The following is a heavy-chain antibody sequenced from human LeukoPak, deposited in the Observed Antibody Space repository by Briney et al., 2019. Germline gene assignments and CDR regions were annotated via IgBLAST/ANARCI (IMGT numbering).Heavy chain of an antibody. J-gene: IGHJ4*02. CDR2: IYPGDSDT. CDR3: ARSGYSSGWYVGSFDY. D-gene: IGHD6-19*01. V-gene: IGHV5-51*01. CDR1: GYSFTNYW. Sequence: GESLKISCQGSGYSFTNYWIGWVRPMPGKGLEWMGIIYPGDSDTKYSPSFEGQVTISVDKSISTAYLQWSSLKASDTAMYYCARSGYSSGWYVGSFDYWGQGTLVTVSS.